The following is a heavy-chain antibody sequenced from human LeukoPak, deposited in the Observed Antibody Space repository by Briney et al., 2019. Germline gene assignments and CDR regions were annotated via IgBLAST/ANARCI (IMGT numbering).Heavy chain of an antibody. D-gene: IGHD2-15*01. CDR3: ARGTVVAATQGAFDY. Sequence: SVKVSCKASGGTFSSYAISWVRQAPGQGLEWMGGIIPIFGTANYAQKFQGRVTITTDESTSTAYMELSSLRSEDTAVYYCARGTVVAATQGAFDYWGQGTLVTVSS. J-gene: IGHJ4*02. CDR2: IIPIFGTA. V-gene: IGHV1-69*05. CDR1: GGTFSSYA.